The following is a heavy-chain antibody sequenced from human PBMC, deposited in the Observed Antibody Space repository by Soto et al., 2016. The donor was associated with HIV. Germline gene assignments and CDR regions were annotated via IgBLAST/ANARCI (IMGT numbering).Heavy chain of an antibody. J-gene: IGHJ6*03. CDR2: VSGNGGKT. Sequence: DVQLVESGGGLVQPGGSLRLSCAASGFTFNSYTMSWVRQAPGKGLEWVSSVSGNGGKTYYADSVEGRLSISRDNSKDTLFLQMDNLRLEDTATYYCAKGGLESIVGAALDYYYMDVWGNGTSVTVSS. CDR3: AKGGLESIVGAALDYYYMDV. V-gene: IGHV3-23*04. D-gene: IGHD1-26*01. CDR1: GFTFNSYT.